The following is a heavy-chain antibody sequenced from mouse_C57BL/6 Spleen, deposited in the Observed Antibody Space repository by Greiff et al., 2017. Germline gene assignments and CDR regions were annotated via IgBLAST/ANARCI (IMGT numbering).Heavy chain of an antibody. Sequence: VKLLESGPELVKPGASVKISCKASGYAFSSSWMNWVKQRPGKGLEWIGRIYPGDGVTNYTGKFTGKATLTADKSSSTAYMQLSSLTSEDSAVYFCARDYGSSERFACWGQGTLVTVSA. J-gene: IGHJ3*01. CDR2: IYPGDGVT. D-gene: IGHD1-1*01. CDR1: GYAFSSSW. V-gene: IGHV1-82*01. CDR3: ARDYGSSERFAC.